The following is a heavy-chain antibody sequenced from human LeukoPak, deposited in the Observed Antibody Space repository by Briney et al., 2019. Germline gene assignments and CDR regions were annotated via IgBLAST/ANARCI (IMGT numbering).Heavy chain of an antibody. Sequence: GGSLRLSCTASGFSFSSYGMHWVRQAPGKGLEWVSFIRYDGTNTYYAHSVKGRFTISRDNSKNILYLQVSSLRADDTAMYYCARKGYCNGDICRGFDIWGQGTMVTVSS. CDR1: GFSFSSYG. J-gene: IGHJ3*02. CDR2: IRYDGTNT. CDR3: ARKGYCNGDICRGFDI. V-gene: IGHV3-30*02. D-gene: IGHD2-15*01.